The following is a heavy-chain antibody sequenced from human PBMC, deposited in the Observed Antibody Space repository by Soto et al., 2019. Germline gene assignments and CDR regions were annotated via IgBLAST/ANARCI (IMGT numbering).Heavy chain of an antibody. V-gene: IGHV4-59*01. CDR3: ASFRGIAARYFDY. CDR2: IYYSGST. CDR1: CGSISSYY. Sequence: SETLSLTCTVSCGSISSYYWSWIRQPPGKGLEWIGYIYYSGSTNYNPSLKSRVTISVDTSKNQFSLKLSSVTAADTAVYYCASFRGIAARYFDYWGQGTLVTVS. D-gene: IGHD6-6*01. J-gene: IGHJ4*02.